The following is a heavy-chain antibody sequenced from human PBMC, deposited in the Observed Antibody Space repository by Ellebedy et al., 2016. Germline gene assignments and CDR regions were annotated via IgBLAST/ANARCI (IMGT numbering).Heavy chain of an antibody. CDR3: ARVRGSGWYPPFDY. CDR2: INHSGST. D-gene: IGHD6-19*01. Sequence: GSLRLSCAASGFTFSNAWMSWVRQAPGKGLEWVGEINHSGSTNYNPSLKSRVTISVDTSKNQFSLKLSSVTAADTAVYYCARVRGSGWYPPFDYWGQGTLVTVSS. CDR1: GFTFSNAW. J-gene: IGHJ4*02. V-gene: IGHV4-34*01.